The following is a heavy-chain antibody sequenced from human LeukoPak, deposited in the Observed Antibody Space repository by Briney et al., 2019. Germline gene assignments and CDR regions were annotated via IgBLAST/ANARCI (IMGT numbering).Heavy chain of an antibody. V-gene: IGHV1-8*01. Sequence: GASVKVSCKASGYTFTSYHINWVRQATGQGLEWTGWMNPNSGNTGYAQKFQGRVTVTRNTSISTAYMELSSLTSEDTAVYYCARGRDCSSPTYFRDFDYWGQGTLVTVSS. CDR2: MNPNSGNT. CDR3: ARGRDCSSPTYFRDFDY. J-gene: IGHJ4*02. D-gene: IGHD2-2*01. CDR1: GYTFTSYH.